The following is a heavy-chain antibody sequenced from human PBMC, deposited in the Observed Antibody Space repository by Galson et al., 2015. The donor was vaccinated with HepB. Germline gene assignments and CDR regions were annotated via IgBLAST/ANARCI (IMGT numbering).Heavy chain of an antibody. Sequence: SLRLSCAASGFTFSSYWMSWVRQAPGKGLEWVANIKQDGSEKYYVDSVKGRFTISRDNAKNSLYLQMNSLRAEDTAVYYCASSYSSGWYWDGGDYYYGMDVWGQGTTVTVSS. CDR3: ASSYSSGWYWDGGDYYYGMDV. V-gene: IGHV3-7*03. CDR2: IKQDGSEK. D-gene: IGHD6-19*01. CDR1: GFTFSSYW. J-gene: IGHJ6*02.